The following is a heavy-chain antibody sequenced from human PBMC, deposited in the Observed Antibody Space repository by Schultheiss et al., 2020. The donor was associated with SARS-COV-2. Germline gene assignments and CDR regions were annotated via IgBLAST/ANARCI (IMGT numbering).Heavy chain of an antibody. D-gene: IGHD2-21*01. CDR3: ARLRGFAKDYDCSVIDM. V-gene: IGHV2-70*01. J-gene: IGHJ6*02. CDR1: GFSLGTSGMC. Sequence: SGPTLVKPTPTLTLTCTISGFSLGTSGMCVSWIRQPPGKGLEWIALIDWVDDIYYTTSLKTRITISKDTYKNHVVLTMTNMDPVDTATYYCARLRGFAKDYDCSVIDMLVQGGTGTVAS. CDR2: IDWVDDI.